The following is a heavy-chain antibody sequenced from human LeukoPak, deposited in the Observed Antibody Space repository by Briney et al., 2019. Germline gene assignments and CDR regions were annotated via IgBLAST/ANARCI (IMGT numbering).Heavy chain of an antibody. D-gene: IGHD2-21*01. CDR3: ARAAVTLELLSEHYYFDY. J-gene: IGHJ4*02. CDR2: INHNGNVN. Sequence: GGSLRLSCAASGFTFSSYWMNRARQAPGKGLEWVASINHNGNVNYYVDSVKGRFTISRDNAKNSLYLQMTSLRAEDTAVYYCARAAVTLELLSEHYYFDYWGQGVLVTVSS. V-gene: IGHV3-7*01. CDR1: GFTFSSYW.